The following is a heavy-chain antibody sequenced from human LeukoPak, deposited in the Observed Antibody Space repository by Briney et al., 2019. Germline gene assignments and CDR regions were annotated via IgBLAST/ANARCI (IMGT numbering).Heavy chain of an antibody. J-gene: IGHJ4*02. D-gene: IGHD3-16*01. CDR1: GGSISSYY. V-gene: IGHV4-59*08. CDR2: VYYSGST. CDR3: ASTMITFGGVMAFYFDF. Sequence: SETLSLTCTVSGGSISSYYWSWIRQPPGKGLEWIGYVYYSGSTNYSPSLMSRVTISVDTSKNQFSLKLSSVTAADTAVYYCASTMITFGGVMAFYFDFWGQGTLVTVSS.